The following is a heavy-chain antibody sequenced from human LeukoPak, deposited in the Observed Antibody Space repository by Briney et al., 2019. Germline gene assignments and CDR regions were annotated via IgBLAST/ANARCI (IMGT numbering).Heavy chain of an antibody. Sequence: GGALGLSCAASGFTFSSYDMAWVRQAPGRGLEWGSSIRPSGDNTYYGDSVKGRFTISRDNSKNTVYLQMNNMRVDDTAVYYCARVAGWHWFDPWGQGTLVTVSS. V-gene: IGHV3-23*01. CDR2: IRPSGDNT. CDR3: ARVAGWHWFDP. CDR1: GFTFSSYD. D-gene: IGHD6-19*01. J-gene: IGHJ5*02.